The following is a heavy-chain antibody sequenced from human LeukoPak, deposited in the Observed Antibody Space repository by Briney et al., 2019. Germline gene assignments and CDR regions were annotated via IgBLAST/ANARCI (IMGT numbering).Heavy chain of an antibody. CDR3: AKRINSRITIFGVVRPNWYFDL. D-gene: IGHD3-3*01. J-gene: IGHJ2*01. Sequence: PGGSLRLSCVASEFTFSAYGMSWVRQAPGKGLEWVSAISGSGGSTYYADSVKGRFTISRDNSKNTLYLQMNSLRAEDTAVYYCAKRINSRITIFGVVRPNWYFDLWGRGTLVTVSS. V-gene: IGHV3-23*01. CDR1: EFTFSAYG. CDR2: ISGSGGST.